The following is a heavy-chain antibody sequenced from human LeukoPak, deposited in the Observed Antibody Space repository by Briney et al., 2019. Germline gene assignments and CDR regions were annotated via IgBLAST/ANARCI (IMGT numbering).Heavy chain of an antibody. J-gene: IGHJ3*02. Sequence: PSETLSLTGTVSARSLSSSRYYRVWIRQPPGKRMGWVGSIYYSGSTYYNPSLKSRVSISVDTSKNQFSLKLSSVTAADTAVYYCARQWISDAFDIWGQGTMVTVSS. D-gene: IGHD5-12*01. CDR1: ARSLSSSRYY. CDR3: ARQWISDAFDI. CDR2: IYYSGST. V-gene: IGHV4-39*01.